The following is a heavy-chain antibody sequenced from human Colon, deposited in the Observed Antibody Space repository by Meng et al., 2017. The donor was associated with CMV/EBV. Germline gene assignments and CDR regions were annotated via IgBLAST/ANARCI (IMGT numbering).Heavy chain of an antibody. V-gene: IGHV1-18*01. D-gene: IGHD2-15*01. Sequence: ASVKVSCKASGYTFTSYGISWVRQAPGQGLEWMGWISAYNGNTNYAQKLQGRVTMTTDTSTSTAYMELRSLRSDDTAVYYCARHSGYYHDTLYYLDHWGPGTQVTVSS. CDR1: GYTFTSYG. CDR3: ARHSGYYHDTLYYLDH. J-gene: IGHJ4*02. CDR2: ISAYNGNT.